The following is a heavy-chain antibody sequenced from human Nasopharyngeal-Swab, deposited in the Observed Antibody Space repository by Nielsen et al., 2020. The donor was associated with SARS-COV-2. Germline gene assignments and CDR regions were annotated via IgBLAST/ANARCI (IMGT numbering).Heavy chain of an antibody. J-gene: IGHJ4*02. CDR1: GFTISGYW. Sequence: GESLKISCAASGFTISGYWMHWVRQVPGKGLVWVSRINSGGTITSYADSVRGRFTTSRDNAKNTLYLQMNSLGVEDTGVYHCARDTDFDYWGQGTPVTVSS. CDR3: ARDTDFDY. V-gene: IGHV3-74*01. CDR2: INSGGTIT. D-gene: IGHD4-11*01.